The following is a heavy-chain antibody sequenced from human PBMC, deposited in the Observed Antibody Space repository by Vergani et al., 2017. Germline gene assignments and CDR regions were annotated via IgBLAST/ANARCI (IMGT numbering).Heavy chain of an antibody. J-gene: IGHJ4*02. D-gene: IGHD2-21*01. CDR1: ESSFISNE. CDR3: TRHVPCGDSACLHFDH. Sequence: EVMLVQSGAEVKKPGESLKISCKYSESSFISNEIAWVRQMSGKGIQWMGNINPIDSKIAYSPSVQGQAIMSLDKSITTAYLQGRSLKASDTAIYYCTRHVPCGDSACLHFDHWGQGTQVTVSS. V-gene: IGHV5-51*01. CDR2: INPIDSKI.